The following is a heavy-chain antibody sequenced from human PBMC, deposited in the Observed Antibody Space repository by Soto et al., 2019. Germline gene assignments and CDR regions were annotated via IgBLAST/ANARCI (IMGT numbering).Heavy chain of an antibody. Sequence: KPSETLSLTCTVSGVSISSGGYYWNWIRQHPVKGLEWIGYIYYSGNTYYNPSLKSRVTISVDTSKNQFSLRLSSVTAADTAVYYCARDGSGYYYNYGMDVWGQGTTVTVSS. J-gene: IGHJ6*02. D-gene: IGHD2-15*01. CDR1: GVSISSGGYY. V-gene: IGHV4-31*03. CDR3: ARDGSGYYYNYGMDV. CDR2: IYYSGNT.